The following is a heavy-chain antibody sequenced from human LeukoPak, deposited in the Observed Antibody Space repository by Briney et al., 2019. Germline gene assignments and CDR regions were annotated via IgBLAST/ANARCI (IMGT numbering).Heavy chain of an antibody. CDR1: GFTFNSYG. Sequence: PPGGSLRLSCGVSGFTFNSYGMHWVRQAPGGGLEWVSAISHNGDTIYYADSVKGRFTISRDDSKNTLYLQMNSLRAEDTALYYCARWLSSYEYWGQGTLVTVSS. J-gene: IGHJ4*02. V-gene: IGHV3-23*01. CDR3: ARWLSSYEY. CDR2: ISHNGDTI. D-gene: IGHD3-22*01.